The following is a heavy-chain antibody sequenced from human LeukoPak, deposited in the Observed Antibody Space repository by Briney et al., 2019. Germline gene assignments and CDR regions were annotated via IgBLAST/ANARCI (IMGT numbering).Heavy chain of an antibody. V-gene: IGHV3-30-3*01. CDR3: ARDYDFWSGYHFDY. CDR2: ISYDGSNK. J-gene: IGHJ4*02. Sequence: PGRSLRLSCAASGFTFSSYAMHWVRQAPGKGLEWVAVISYDGSNKYYADSVKGRFTISRDNSKNTLYLQMNSLRAEDTAVYYCARDYDFWSGYHFDYWGQGTLVTVSS. CDR1: GFTFSSYA. D-gene: IGHD3-3*01.